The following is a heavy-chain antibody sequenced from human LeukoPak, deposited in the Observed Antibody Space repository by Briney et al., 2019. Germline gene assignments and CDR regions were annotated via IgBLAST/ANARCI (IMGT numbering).Heavy chain of an antibody. D-gene: IGHD1/OR15-1a*01. Sequence: GGSLRLSCAASGSSFGTYGMSWVRQAPGKGLEWVSAIGSSGGSTYYADSVRGRFTVSRDNSENILYLEMNTLRAEDTALYYCAKIVRRTGTDSWGQGTLVTVSS. J-gene: IGHJ4*02. CDR2: IGSSGGST. CDR3: AKIVRRTGTDS. CDR1: GSSFGTYG. V-gene: IGHV3-23*01.